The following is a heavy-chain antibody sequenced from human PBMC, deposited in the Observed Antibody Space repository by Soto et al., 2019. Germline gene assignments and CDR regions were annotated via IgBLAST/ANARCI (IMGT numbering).Heavy chain of an antibody. D-gene: IGHD6-6*01. V-gene: IGHV3-48*03. CDR3: ARVGYSSSPGAFDI. J-gene: IGHJ3*02. Sequence: GGSLRLSCAASGFTFSSYEMNWVRQAPGKGLEWVSYISSSGSTIYYADSVKGRFTISRDNAKNSLYLQMNSLRAEDTAVYYCARVGYSSSPGAFDIWGQGTMVTVSS. CDR1: GFTFSSYE. CDR2: ISSSGSTI.